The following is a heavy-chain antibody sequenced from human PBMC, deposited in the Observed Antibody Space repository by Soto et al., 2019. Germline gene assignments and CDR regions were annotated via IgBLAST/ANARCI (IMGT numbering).Heavy chain of an antibody. Sequence: ASVKVSCKASGYTFTSYYMHWVRQAPGQGLEWMGIIDPSGGSTSYAQKFQGRVTMTRDTSTSTVYMELSSLGSEDTAVYYCAVLWFGELPPIDYWGQGTLVTVSS. D-gene: IGHD3-10*01. CDR2: IDPSGGST. J-gene: IGHJ4*02. V-gene: IGHV1-46*01. CDR1: GYTFTSYY. CDR3: AVLWFGELPPIDY.